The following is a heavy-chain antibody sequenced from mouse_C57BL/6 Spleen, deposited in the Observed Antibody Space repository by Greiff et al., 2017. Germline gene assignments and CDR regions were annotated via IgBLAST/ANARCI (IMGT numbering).Heavy chain of an antibody. CDR1: GFTFSSYA. J-gene: IGHJ2*01. V-gene: IGHV5-4*01. CDR3: ARGYPDFDY. CDR2: ISDGGSYT. Sequence: EVQLVESGGGLVKPGGSLKLSCAASGFTFSSYAMSWVRQTPEKRLEWVATISDGGSYTYYPDNVKGRFTISRDNAKNNLYLQMSHLKSEDTAMYYCARGYPDFDYWGQGTTLTVSS.